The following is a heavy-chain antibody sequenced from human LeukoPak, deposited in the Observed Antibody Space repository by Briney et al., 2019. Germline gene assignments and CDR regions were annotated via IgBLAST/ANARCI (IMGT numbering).Heavy chain of an antibody. D-gene: IGHD3-10*01. Sequence: SETLSLTCTVSGGSISSHYWSWIRQPPGKGLEWIGYICYSGSTNYNPSLKSRVTISVDTSKNQFSLKLSSVTAADTAVYYCARESVYYYGSGSYSGFDYWGQGTLVTVSS. J-gene: IGHJ4*02. CDR2: ICYSGST. CDR1: GGSISSHY. V-gene: IGHV4-59*11. CDR3: ARESVYYYGSGSYSGFDY.